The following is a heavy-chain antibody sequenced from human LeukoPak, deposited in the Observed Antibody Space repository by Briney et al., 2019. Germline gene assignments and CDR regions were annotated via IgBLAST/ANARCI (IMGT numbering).Heavy chain of an antibody. Sequence: GGSLRLSCAASGFTFSSYEMNWVRQAPGKGLEWVSYISSSGSTIYYADSVRGRFTISRDNSKNTLYLQMNSLRAEDAAVYYCARAPVTSCSGVLCYPFDYWGQGTLVTVSS. CDR1: GFTFSSYE. D-gene: IGHD2-15*01. CDR3: ARAPVTSCSGVLCYPFDY. CDR2: ISSSGSTI. V-gene: IGHV3-48*03. J-gene: IGHJ4*02.